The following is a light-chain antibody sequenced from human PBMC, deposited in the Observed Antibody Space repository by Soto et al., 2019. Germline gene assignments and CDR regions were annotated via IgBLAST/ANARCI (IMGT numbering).Light chain of an antibody. V-gene: IGKV3-15*01. Sequence: EVVLTQSPATLSVSPGETATLSCRASQSVSVNLAWYKQRPGQAPGLLMYGASTRATGVPARFSGSGSETEFTLTISSLQSDDFAVYYCQQYNNWPPVTFGQGTKLEIK. CDR2: GAS. CDR1: QSVSVN. CDR3: QQYNNWPPVT. J-gene: IGKJ2*01.